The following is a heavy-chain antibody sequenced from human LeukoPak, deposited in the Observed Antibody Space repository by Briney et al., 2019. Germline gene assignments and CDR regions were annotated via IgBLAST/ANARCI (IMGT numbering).Heavy chain of an antibody. D-gene: IGHD3-10*01. Sequence: ASVKVSCKASGYIFTDYAIHWLRQAPGQRPEWMGWMNADNGNTKYSQKFQGRITLIRDTSAATAYMELSRLRSDDTAVYYCARGGNYYGSGSYYLPWFDLWGQGTLVTVSS. CDR1: GYIFTDYA. J-gene: IGHJ5*02. CDR2: MNADNGNT. CDR3: ARGGNYYGSGSYYLPWFDL. V-gene: IGHV1-3*01.